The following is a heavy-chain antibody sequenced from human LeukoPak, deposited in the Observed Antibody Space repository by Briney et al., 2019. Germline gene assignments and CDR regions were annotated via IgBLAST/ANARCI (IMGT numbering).Heavy chain of an antibody. CDR1: GYAFTGYY. CDR2: INPNSGGT. V-gene: IGHV1-2*02. Sequence: ASVKVSCKASGYAFTGYYMHWVRQAPGQGLEWMGWINPNSGGTNYAQKFQGRVTMTTDTSMSTAYMELSRLTSDDTAVYYCARAGGRSWFDPWGQGTLVTVSS. CDR3: ARAGGRSWFDP. J-gene: IGHJ5*02.